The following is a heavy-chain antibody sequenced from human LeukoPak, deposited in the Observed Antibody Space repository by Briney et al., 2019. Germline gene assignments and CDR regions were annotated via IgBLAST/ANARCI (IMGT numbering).Heavy chain of an antibody. V-gene: IGHV4-38-2*02. J-gene: IGHJ4*02. Sequence: SETLSLTCTVSGYSISSGYYWGWIRQPPGEGLEWIGSIYHSGSTYYTPSLKSRVTISVDTSKNQFSLKLRSVTAADTAVYYCARGNGGDSVPASWWGQGTLVTVSS. CDR3: ARGNGGDSVPASW. CDR1: GYSISSGYY. D-gene: IGHD2-21*02. CDR2: IYHSGST.